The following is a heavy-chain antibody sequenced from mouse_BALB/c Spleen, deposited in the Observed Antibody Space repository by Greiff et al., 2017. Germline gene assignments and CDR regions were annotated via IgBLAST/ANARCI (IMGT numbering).Heavy chain of an antibody. J-gene: IGHJ4*01. CDR3: ARANWGYYYAMDY. CDR1: GFTFSSYT. Sequence: DVKLVESGGGLVQPGGSLKLSCAASGFTFSSYTMSWVRQTPEKRLEWVAYISNGGGSTYYPDTVKGRFTISRDNAKNTLYLQMSSLKSEDTAMYYCARANWGYYYAMDYWGQGTSVTVSS. D-gene: IGHD4-1*01. CDR2: ISNGGGST. V-gene: IGHV5-12-2*01.